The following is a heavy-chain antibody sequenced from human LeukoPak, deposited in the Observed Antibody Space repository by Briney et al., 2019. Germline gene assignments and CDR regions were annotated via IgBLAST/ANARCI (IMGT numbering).Heavy chain of an antibody. CDR2: FYSGGDR. J-gene: IGHJ4*02. CDR1: GFTFSSYA. V-gene: IGHV3-53*01. Sequence: GGSLRLSCAASGFTFSSYAMHWVRQAPGKGLEWVSVFYSGGDRYYADSVKGRFTISRDNSKNTVYLQMNSLRPEDTAVYYCARNSVAGTGNYWGQGTLVTVSS. D-gene: IGHD6-19*01. CDR3: ARNSVAGTGNY.